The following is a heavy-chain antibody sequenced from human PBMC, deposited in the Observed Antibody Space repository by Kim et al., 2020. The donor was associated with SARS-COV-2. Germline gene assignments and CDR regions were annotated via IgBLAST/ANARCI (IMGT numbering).Heavy chain of an antibody. CDR3: ARLEWWDLDY. Sequence: DSTYYADSVKSRFTHSRDNSKNTVYLQMNSLRAEDTAVYFCARLEWWDLDYWGQGTLVTVSS. V-gene: IGHV3-23*01. J-gene: IGHJ4*02. D-gene: IGHD3-3*01. CDR2: DST.